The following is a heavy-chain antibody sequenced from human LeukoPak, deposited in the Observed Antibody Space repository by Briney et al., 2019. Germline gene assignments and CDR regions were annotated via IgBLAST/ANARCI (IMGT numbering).Heavy chain of an antibody. CDR2: IIPIFGTA. D-gene: IGHD5-12*01. V-gene: IGHV1-69*01. CDR1: GGTFSSHA. J-gene: IGHJ4*02. CDR3: ARAPPDSGYDSWLVDKRAKVGATSAWFDY. Sequence: GSSVKVSCKASGGTFSSHAISWVRQAPGQGLEWMGGIIPIFGTANYAQKFQGRVTITADESTSTAYMELSSLRSEDTAVYYCARAPPDSGYDSWLVDKRAKVGATSAWFDYWGQGTLVTVSS.